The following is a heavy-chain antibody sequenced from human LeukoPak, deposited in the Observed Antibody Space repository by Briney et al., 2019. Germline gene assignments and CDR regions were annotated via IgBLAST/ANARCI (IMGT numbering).Heavy chain of an antibody. J-gene: IGHJ4*02. Sequence: PGGSLRLSCGVSGVTLSNYGMSWVRQAPGKGLEWVAGLSRSGGGTKYADSVKGRFTISRDNSKNTLYLQMNGLRAEDTAVYFCAKRGVVVRVVLVGFHREAYYFDSWGQGALVTVSS. CDR3: AKRGVVVRVVLVGFHREAYYFDS. CDR1: GVTLSNYG. D-gene: IGHD3-10*01. CDR2: LSRSGGGT. V-gene: IGHV3-23*01.